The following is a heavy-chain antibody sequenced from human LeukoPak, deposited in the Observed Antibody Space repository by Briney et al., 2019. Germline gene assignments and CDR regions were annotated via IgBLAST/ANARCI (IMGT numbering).Heavy chain of an antibody. CDR1: GFTFSSYA. CDR2: ISGSGGST. V-gene: IGHV3-23*01. CDR3: AKDVGSGWVRWFDP. Sequence: PGGSLRLSCAASGFTFSSYAMSWVRQAPGKGLEWVSAISGSGGSTYYADSVKGRFAISRDNSKNTLYLQMNGLRAEDTAVYYCAKDVGSGWVRWFDPWGQGTLVTVSS. D-gene: IGHD6-19*01. J-gene: IGHJ5*02.